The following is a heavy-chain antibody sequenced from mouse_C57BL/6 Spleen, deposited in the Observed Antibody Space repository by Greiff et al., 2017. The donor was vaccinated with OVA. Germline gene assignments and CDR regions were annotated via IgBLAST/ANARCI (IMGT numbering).Heavy chain of an antibody. CDR1: GFTFSSSA. CDR2: ISSGGDYI. CDR3: TRDTYSNYEAWFAY. D-gene: IGHD2-5*01. J-gene: IGHJ3*01. Sequence: EVQLVESGEGLVKPGGSLKLSCAASGFTFSSSAMSWVRQTPEKRLEWVAYISSGGDYIYYADTVKGRFTISRDNARNTLYLQMSSLKSEDTAMYYCTRDTYSNYEAWFAYWGQGTLVTVSA. V-gene: IGHV5-9-1*02.